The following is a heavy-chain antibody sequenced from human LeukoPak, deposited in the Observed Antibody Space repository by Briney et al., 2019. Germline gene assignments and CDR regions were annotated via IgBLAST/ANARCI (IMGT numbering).Heavy chain of an antibody. CDR3: ARTYSSSWSSLWFDY. J-gene: IGHJ4*02. Sequence: GESLKISCKASGYNFTSYWIGWVRQMPGKGLEWMGIIYPGDSDTRYGPSFQGQVTISAGKSISTAYLQWSSLKASDTAMYYCARTYSSSWSSLWFDYWGQGTLVTVSS. V-gene: IGHV5-51*01. D-gene: IGHD6-13*01. CDR1: GYNFTSYW. CDR2: IYPGDSDT.